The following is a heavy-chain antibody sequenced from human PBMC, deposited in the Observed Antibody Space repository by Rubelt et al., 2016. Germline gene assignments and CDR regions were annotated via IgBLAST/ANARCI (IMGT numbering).Heavy chain of an antibody. Sequence: QVQLVQSGAEVKKPGASVKVSCQASGYTFTSYYMHWVRQAPGQGLEYMGIINPTAGGTSYVQKFQGRVTMTRDTSTSTVYMELSSLRSDDTAVYYCARELNDFDIWGQGTMVTVSS. CDR2: INPTAGGT. CDR1: GYTFTSYY. V-gene: IGHV1-46*01. J-gene: IGHJ3*02. CDR3: ARELNDFDI.